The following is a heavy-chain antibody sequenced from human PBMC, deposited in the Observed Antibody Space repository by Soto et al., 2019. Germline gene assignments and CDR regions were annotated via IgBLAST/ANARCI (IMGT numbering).Heavy chain of an antibody. CDR1: GYIFSRYG. V-gene: IGHV1-18*01. J-gene: IGHJ6*02. D-gene: IGHD6-13*01. CDR3: AREAAAERNYYGLDV. Sequence: QVQLVQSGPEVRKPGASVKVSCKASGYIFSRYGTSWVRQAPGQGLEWMGWISGYNGNTKFGERVQCRVNVTTDTSTSTDYMELRSLRSDDTAVYYCAREAAAERNYYGLDVWGQGTTVIVSS. CDR2: ISGYNGNT.